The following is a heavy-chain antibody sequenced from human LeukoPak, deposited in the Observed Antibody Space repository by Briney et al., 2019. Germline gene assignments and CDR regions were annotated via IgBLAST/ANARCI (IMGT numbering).Heavy chain of an antibody. CDR2: INPNSGGT. CDR1: GYTFTSYA. CDR3: ARDNYSSGWSGAFDI. Sequence: ASVKVSCKASGYTFTSYAMNWVRQAPGQGLEWMGWINPNSGGTNYAQKFQGRVTMTRDTSISTAYMELSRLRSDDTAVYYCARDNYSSGWSGAFDIWGQGTMVTVSS. J-gene: IGHJ3*02. V-gene: IGHV1-2*02. D-gene: IGHD6-19*01.